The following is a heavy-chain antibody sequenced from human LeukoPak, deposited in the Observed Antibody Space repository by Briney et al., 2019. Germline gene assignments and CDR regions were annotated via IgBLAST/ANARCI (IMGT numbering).Heavy chain of an antibody. D-gene: IGHD6-19*01. CDR2: ISSSNSFK. J-gene: IGHJ3*02. Sequence: PGGSLRLSCAASGFPFDTYPMNWVRQAPGKGLEWVASISSSNSFKNYADSVKSRFTISRDNAQNSLYLQMSSLRAEDTGLYYCATMGEQWLLKDIWGQGTMVIVSS. CDR3: ATMGEQWLLKDI. V-gene: IGHV3-21*01. CDR1: GFPFDTYP.